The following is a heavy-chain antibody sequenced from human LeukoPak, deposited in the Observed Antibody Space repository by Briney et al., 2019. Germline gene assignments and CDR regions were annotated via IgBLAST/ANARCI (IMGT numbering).Heavy chain of an antibody. CDR1: GFTFSSYW. Sequence: GGSLRLSCAASGFTFSSYWMHWVRQAPGKGLVWVSRINSDGSSTSYADSVKGRFTISRDNSKNTLYLQMNSLRAEDTAVYYCALTRGSSGWYGGTFDYWGQGTLVTVSS. CDR2: INSDGSST. CDR3: ALTRGSSGWYGGTFDY. V-gene: IGHV3-74*01. J-gene: IGHJ4*02. D-gene: IGHD6-19*01.